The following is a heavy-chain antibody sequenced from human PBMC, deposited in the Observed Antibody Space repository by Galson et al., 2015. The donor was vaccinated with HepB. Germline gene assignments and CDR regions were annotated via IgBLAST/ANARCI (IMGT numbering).Heavy chain of an antibody. D-gene: IGHD3-10*01. V-gene: IGHV3-7*03. CDR3: AREPDGSHYYYGPSFDP. CDR2: IKQDGSEK. Sequence: SLRLSCAASRFTFSSYWMSWVRQAPGKGLEWVANIKQDGSEKYYVDSVKGRFTISRDNAKNSLYLQMNSLRAEDTAVYYCAREPDGSHYYYGPSFDPWGQGTLVTVSS. CDR1: RFTFSSYW. J-gene: IGHJ5*02.